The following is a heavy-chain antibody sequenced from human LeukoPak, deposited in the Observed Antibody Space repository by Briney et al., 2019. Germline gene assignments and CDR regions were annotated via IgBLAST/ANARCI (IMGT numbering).Heavy chain of an antibody. V-gene: IGHV4-59*08. CDR2: ISDIGSI. D-gene: IGHD2/OR15-2a*01. CDR3: AGHHPRNTVDF. J-gene: IGHJ4*02. Sequence: ETLSLTCIVSGGSISSYYWSWIRQPPGKGLEWIAYISDIGSINYNPSLKSRVTISLDTSKNQFSLKLSSVTAADTAVYYCAGHHPRNTVDFWGQGTLVTVSS. CDR1: GGSISSYY.